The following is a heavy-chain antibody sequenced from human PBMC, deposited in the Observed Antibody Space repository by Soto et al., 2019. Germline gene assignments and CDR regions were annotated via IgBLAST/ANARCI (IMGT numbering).Heavy chain of an antibody. V-gene: IGHV1-69*02. J-gene: IGHJ6*02. D-gene: IGHD3-10*01. CDR1: GGTYSSCT. CDR2: IIPILGIA. Sequence: ASVSVSLRASGGTYSSCTIRLVRQAPGQGLEWMGRIIPILGIANYAQKFQGRVTITADKSTSTAYMELSSLRSEDTAVYYCASSYYYGSGSYPNGMDVWGQGTTVTVSS. CDR3: ASSYYYGSGSYPNGMDV.